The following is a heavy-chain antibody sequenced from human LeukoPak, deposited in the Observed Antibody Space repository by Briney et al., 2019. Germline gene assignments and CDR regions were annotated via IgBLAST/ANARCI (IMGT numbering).Heavy chain of an antibody. V-gene: IGHV3-48*04. CDR1: GFTFSSYS. CDR2: ISSSSSTI. J-gene: IGHJ5*02. CDR3: ARDTDGEMATTATISFDP. D-gene: IGHD5-24*01. Sequence: PGGSLRLSCAASGFTFSSYSMNWVRQAPGKGLEWVSYISSSSSTIYYADSVKGRFTISRDNAKNSLYLQMNSLRAEDTAVYYCARDTDGEMATTATISFDPWGQGTLVTVSS.